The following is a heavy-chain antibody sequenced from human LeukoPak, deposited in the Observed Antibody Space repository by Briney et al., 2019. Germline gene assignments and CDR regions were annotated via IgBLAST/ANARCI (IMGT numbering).Heavy chain of an antibody. CDR1: GFTFSSYA. J-gene: IGHJ6*02. D-gene: IGHD3-10*01. CDR3: ARGGSGSGYYYGMDV. CDR2: LSSSGANI. Sequence: GGSLRLSCVVSGFTFSSYAMSWVRQAPGKGLEWVSYLSSSGANIYYADSVKGRFTISRDNAKSSLYLQMNSLRAEDTAVYYCARGGSGSGYYYGMDVWGQGTTVTVSS. V-gene: IGHV3-48*04.